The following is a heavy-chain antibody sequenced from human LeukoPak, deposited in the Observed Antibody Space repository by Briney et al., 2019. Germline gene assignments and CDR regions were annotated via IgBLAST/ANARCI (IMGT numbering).Heavy chain of an antibody. CDR1: GVTFSSYA. J-gene: IGHJ4*02. Sequence: GGSLRLSCAASGVTFSSYAMSWVRQAPGKGLECGSAISGSGGSTYYADSVKGRFIISRDNAMNSVYMEMNDLTAEDTAFYYCARGENGSFDRWGQGTLVIVSS. CDR2: ISGSGGST. V-gene: IGHV3-23*01. CDR3: ARGENGSFDR. D-gene: IGHD5-24*01.